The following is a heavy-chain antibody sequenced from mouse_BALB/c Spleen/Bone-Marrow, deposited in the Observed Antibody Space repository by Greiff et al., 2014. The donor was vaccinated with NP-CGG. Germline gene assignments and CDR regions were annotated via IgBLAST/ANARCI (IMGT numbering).Heavy chain of an antibody. D-gene: IGHD1-1*01. J-gene: IGHJ3*01. CDR2: NDPANGNT. CDR1: GFNIKDTY. Sequence: VQLQQSGAELVKPGASVKLSYTASGFNIKDTYVHWVKQRPEQGLEWIGGNDPANGNTKYDPKFQGRATITADTSSNTAYLQLSSLTSEDTAVYYCARDYGRTAWFAYWGQGTLVTVSA. V-gene: IGHV14-3*02. CDR3: ARDYGRTAWFAY.